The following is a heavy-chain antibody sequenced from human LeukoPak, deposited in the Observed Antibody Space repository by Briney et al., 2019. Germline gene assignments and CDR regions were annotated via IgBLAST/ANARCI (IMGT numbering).Heavy chain of an antibody. V-gene: IGHV4-38-2*02. CDR2: IYYSGST. J-gene: IGHJ4*02. D-gene: IGHD3-9*01. CDR3: ASRSSYDILTGYYSIDY. Sequence: SETLSLTCTVSGYSISSGYYWGWIRQPPGKGLEWIGSIYYSGSTYYNPSLKSRVTISVDTSKNQFSLKLSSVTAADTAVYYCASRSSYDILTGYYSIDYWGQGTLVTVSS. CDR1: GYSISSGYY.